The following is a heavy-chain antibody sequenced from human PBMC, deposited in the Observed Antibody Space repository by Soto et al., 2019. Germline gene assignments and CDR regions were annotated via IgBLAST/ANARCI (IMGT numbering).Heavy chain of an antibody. D-gene: IGHD5-12*01. CDR2: IYYSGST. J-gene: IGHJ5*02. Sequence: SETLSLTCTVSGGSISSGGYYWSWIRQHPGKGLEWIGYIYYSGSTYYNPSLKSRVTISVDTSKNQFSLKLSSVTAADTAVYYCARDGAMGGYDLGEGWFDPWGQGTLVTVSS. CDR1: GGSISSGGYY. CDR3: ARDGAMGGYDLGEGWFDP. V-gene: IGHV4-31*03.